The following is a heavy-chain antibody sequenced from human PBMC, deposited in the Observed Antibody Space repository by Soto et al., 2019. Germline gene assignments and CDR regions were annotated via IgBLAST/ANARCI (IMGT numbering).Heavy chain of an antibody. V-gene: IGHV2-26*01. J-gene: IGHJ4*02. D-gene: IGHD3-10*01. Sequence: QVTLKESGPVLVKPTETLTLTCTVSGFSLTNSKMGVSWIRQPPGKALEWLAHIFSNDEKSFTTSLRSGLSISRDASRSQVVLTMTNMDPVDTATYYCARMVPFVTSWVRAFDSWGQGILVTVSS. CDR3: ARMVPFVTSWVRAFDS. CDR2: IFSNDEK. CDR1: GFSLTNSKMG.